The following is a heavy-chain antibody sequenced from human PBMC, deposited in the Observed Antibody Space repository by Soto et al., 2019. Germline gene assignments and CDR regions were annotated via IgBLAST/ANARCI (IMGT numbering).Heavy chain of an antibody. Sequence: ASVKVSCKASGYTFTSYGISWVRQAPGQGLEWMGWISAYNGNTNYAQKLQGRVTMTTDTSTSTAYMELRSLRSDDTAVYYCARDLGRRYYYDSSGYKLYWGQGTLVTVSS. V-gene: IGHV1-18*01. J-gene: IGHJ4*02. D-gene: IGHD3-22*01. CDR1: GYTFTSYG. CDR3: ARDLGRRYYYDSSGYKLY. CDR2: ISAYNGNT.